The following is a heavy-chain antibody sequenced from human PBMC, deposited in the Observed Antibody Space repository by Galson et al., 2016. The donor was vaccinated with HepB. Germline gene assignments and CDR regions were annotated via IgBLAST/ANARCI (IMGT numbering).Heavy chain of an antibody. Sequence: TLSLTCNVSGDSISGTNYYWGWIRQPPGRGLEWIGSIYYTGSTNYSPSLESRVTISVDTSKNHLSLSLSSVTAADTAVYYCATGIVVAGRMYYYYMDVWGKGTSVTVSS. CDR1: GDSISGTNYY. J-gene: IGHJ6*03. CDR3: ATGIVVAGRMYYYYMDV. V-gene: IGHV4-39*01. CDR2: IYYTGST. D-gene: IGHD6-19*01.